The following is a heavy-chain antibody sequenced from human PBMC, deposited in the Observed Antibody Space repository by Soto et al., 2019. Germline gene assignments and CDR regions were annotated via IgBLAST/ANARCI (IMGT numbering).Heavy chain of an antibody. CDR3: ARGRDAFDI. J-gene: IGHJ3*02. CDR1: GFTFSSYV. Sequence: SLRLSCASSGFTFSSYVMHWVRQAPGRGLEWVAVIWYDGTNKYYADSVKGRFTISRDNSKNTLYLQMNSLRAEDTAVYYCARGRDAFDIWGQGTMVTVSS. V-gene: IGHV3-33*01. CDR2: IWYDGTNK.